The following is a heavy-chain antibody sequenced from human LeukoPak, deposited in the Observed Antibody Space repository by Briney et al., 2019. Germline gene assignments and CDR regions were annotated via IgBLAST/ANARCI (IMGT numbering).Heavy chain of an antibody. CDR3: ARLDCISKTCYNY. J-gene: IGHJ4*02. D-gene: IGHD2-21*01. V-gene: IGHV4-59*08. Sequence: SETLSLTCTVSGDSISTDYWGWIRQSPGKGLEWIGYINYSGSSEYNPSLKSRVTISVDRSKNQVSLKMRSVTAADTAVYYCARLDCISKTCYNYWALGALVTVSS. CDR1: GDSISTDY. CDR2: INYSGSS.